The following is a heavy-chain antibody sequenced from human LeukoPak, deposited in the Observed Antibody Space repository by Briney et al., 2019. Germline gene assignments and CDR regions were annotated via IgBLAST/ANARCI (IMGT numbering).Heavy chain of an antibody. V-gene: IGHV3-11*04. D-gene: IGHD3-22*01. Sequence: GGTLRLSRAASRFTFSDYYMSWIRDAPGKGLGWVSYICSSGSTIYYADSVKDRFTISRDNAKNAVYLQMNSLRDEDTAVYYCAREDDDSSGYYYWGYYYGMDVWGQGTTVTVSS. CDR1: RFTFSDYY. CDR2: ICSSGSTI. CDR3: AREDDDSSGYYYWGYYYGMDV. J-gene: IGHJ6*02.